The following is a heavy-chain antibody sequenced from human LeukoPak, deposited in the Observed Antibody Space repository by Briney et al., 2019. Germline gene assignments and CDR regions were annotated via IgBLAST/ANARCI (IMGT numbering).Heavy chain of an antibody. J-gene: IGHJ5*02. CDR3: TRRYGKNSWWFDP. V-gene: IGHV3-73*01. CDR2: IRSRANNYAT. CDR1: GLTFSDSA. Sequence: GGSLRLSCAASGLTFSDSAMHWVRQASGKGLEWVGRIRSRANNYATAYAASVKGRFTISRDDSKNTAYLQMDSPKTEDTAVYYCTRRYGKNSWWFDPWGQGTLVTVSS. D-gene: IGHD4-17*01.